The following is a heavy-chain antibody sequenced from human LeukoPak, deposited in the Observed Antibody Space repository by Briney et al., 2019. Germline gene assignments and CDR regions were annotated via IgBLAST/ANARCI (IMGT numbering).Heavy chain of an antibody. V-gene: IGHV1-3*01. CDR2: INAGNGNT. J-gene: IGHJ3*02. D-gene: IGHD5-12*01. Sequence: ASVKVSCKASGYTCTSYAMHWLRQAPGQRLEWLGWINAGNGNTKYSQNFQGRVTVTRDTSASTAYMELSSLRSEDTAVYYCARLGILATPDAFDIWGQGTMVTVSS. CDR1: GYTCTSYA. CDR3: ARLGILATPDAFDI.